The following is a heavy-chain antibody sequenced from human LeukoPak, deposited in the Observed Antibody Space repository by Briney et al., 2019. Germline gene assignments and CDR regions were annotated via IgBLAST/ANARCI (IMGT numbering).Heavy chain of an antibody. D-gene: IGHD2-21*01. Sequence: GGSLRLSCAASGFTFRSDWMSWVRQAPGKGLEWVATIKYDGSEKYYVDSVKDRFAISRDNSKNSLYLQMNSLRAEDTALYHCARRIVVGGDKYFDSWGQGTLVTVSS. J-gene: IGHJ4*02. CDR1: GFTFRSDW. CDR2: IKYDGSEK. CDR3: ARRIVVGGDKYFDS. V-gene: IGHV3-7*05.